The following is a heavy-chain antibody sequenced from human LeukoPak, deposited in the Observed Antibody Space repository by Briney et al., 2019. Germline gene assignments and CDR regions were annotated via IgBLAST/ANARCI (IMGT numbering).Heavy chain of an antibody. CDR2: TNPNSGGT. CDR1: GYTFTGYY. V-gene: IGHV1-2*06. Sequence: ASVKVSCKASGYTFTGYYMHWVRQAPGQGLEWMGRTNPNSGGTNYAQKFQGRVTMTRDMSISTAYMELSRLRSDDTAVYYCARVSRSYYDILTGYYFPSEYYFDYWGQGTLVTVSS. CDR3: ARVSRSYYDILTGYYFPSEYYFDY. J-gene: IGHJ4*02. D-gene: IGHD3-9*01.